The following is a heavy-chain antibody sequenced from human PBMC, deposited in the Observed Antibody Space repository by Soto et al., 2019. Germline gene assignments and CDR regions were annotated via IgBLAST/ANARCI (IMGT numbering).Heavy chain of an antibody. Sequence: EVQLVESGGGLVQPGGSLRLSCAASGFTFSSYDMHWVRQATGKGLEWVSAIGTAGDTYYPGSVKGRFTISRENAKNSXYXXXXXXXAXDTAVYYCARVGEAGDYSGWYFDLWGRGTLVTVSS. D-gene: IGHD4-17*01. CDR2: IGTAGDT. CDR3: ARVGEAGDYSGWYFDL. CDR1: GFTFSSYD. J-gene: IGHJ2*01. V-gene: IGHV3-13*01.